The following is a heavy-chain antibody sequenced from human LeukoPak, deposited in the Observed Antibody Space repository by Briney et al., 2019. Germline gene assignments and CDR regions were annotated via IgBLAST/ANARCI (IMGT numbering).Heavy chain of an antibody. V-gene: IGHV3-13*01. CDR2: IGTAGEI. Sequence: QAGGSLRLSYAASGFTFSSYDIHWVRQATGKGLEWVSGIGTAGEIYYPGSVKGRFTISRENAKNSLYLQMNSLRAGDTAVYYCARAAYSSTWYSRYFDLWGRGTLVTVSS. CDR1: GFTFSSYD. J-gene: IGHJ2*01. D-gene: IGHD6-13*01. CDR3: ARAAYSSTWYSRYFDL.